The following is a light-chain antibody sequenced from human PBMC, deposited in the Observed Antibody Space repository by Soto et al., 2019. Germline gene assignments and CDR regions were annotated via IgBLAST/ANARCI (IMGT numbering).Light chain of an antibody. CDR3: QAWDSSTAFYVV. CDR2: QDS. Sequence: SYELTQPPSVSVSPGQTASITCSGDKLGDKYACWYQQKPGQSPALVIYQDSKRPSGIPERFSGSNSGNTATLTISGTQAMDEADYYCQAWDSSTAFYVVFGGGTKLTVL. CDR1: KLGDKY. V-gene: IGLV3-1*01. J-gene: IGLJ2*01.